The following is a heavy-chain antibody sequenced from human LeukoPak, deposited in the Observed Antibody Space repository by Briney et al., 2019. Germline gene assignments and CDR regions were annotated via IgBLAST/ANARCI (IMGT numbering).Heavy chain of an antibody. V-gene: IGHV4-61*01. J-gene: IGHJ4*02. CDR3: ARAGYSSGWYVDY. CDR2: IYYSGST. D-gene: IGHD6-19*01. CDR1: GGSVSSSNYY. Sequence: PSETLSLTCTVSGGSVSSSNYYWSWIRQPPGKGLEWIGYIYYSGSTNYNPSLKSRVTISVDTSKNQFSLKLSSVTAADTAVYYCARAGYSSGWYVDYWGQGTLVTVSS.